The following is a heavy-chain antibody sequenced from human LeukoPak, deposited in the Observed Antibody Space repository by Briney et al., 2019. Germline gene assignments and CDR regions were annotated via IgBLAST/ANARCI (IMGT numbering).Heavy chain of an antibody. CDR2: IYYSGST. Sequence: SETLSLTCAVSGYSISSGYYWSWIRQPPGKGLEWIGYIYYSGSTNYNPSLKSRVTISVDTSKNQFSLKLSSVTAADTAVYYCARKGVAMGYSSRRAFDIWGQGTMVTVSS. J-gene: IGHJ3*02. CDR3: ARKGVAMGYSSRRAFDI. D-gene: IGHD6-13*01. CDR1: GYSISSGYY. V-gene: IGHV4-61*01.